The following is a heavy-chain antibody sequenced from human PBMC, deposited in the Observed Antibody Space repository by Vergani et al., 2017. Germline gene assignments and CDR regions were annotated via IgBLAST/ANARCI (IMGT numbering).Heavy chain of an antibody. J-gene: IGHJ4*02. CDR3: ARLESAVVVAATHDY. CDR2: IYYSGST. Sequence: QLQLQESGPGLVKPSETLSLTCTVSGGSISSSSYYWGWIRQPPGKGLEWIGSIYYSGSTYYNPSLKSRVTISVDTSKNQFSLKLSSVTAADTAVYYCARLESAVVVAATHDYWGQGTLVTVSS. V-gene: IGHV4-39*01. D-gene: IGHD2-15*01. CDR1: GGSISSSSYY.